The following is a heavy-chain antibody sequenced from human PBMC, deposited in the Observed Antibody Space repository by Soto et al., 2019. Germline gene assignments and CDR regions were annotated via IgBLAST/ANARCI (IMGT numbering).Heavy chain of an antibody. CDR3: ARVPFAYSTSPTFDY. V-gene: IGHV3-33*01. Sequence: PWGALIVSCASSVFTFSIYGMAWVRQAPGKGLEWVAFICDDGRKKNYADSVKGRFTISRDNSKNTLFLQMNSLRAEDTAVYYCARVPFAYSTSPTFDYWGQGTLVTVSS. D-gene: IGHD6-6*01. CDR2: ICDDGRKK. J-gene: IGHJ4*02. CDR1: VFTFSIYG.